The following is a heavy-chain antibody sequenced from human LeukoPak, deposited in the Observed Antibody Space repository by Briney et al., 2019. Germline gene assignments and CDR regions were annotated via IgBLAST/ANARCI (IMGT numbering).Heavy chain of an antibody. J-gene: IGHJ4*02. D-gene: IGHD3-9*01. CDR1: GYTFTGYY. Sequence: ASVKVSCKASGYTFTGYYMHWVRQAPGQGLEWMGRINPNSGGTNYAQKFQGRVAMTRDTSISTAYMELSRLRSDDTAVYYCARGDGYYDILTEDYWGQGTLVTVSS. CDR3: ARGDGYYDILTEDY. CDR2: INPNSGGT. V-gene: IGHV1-2*06.